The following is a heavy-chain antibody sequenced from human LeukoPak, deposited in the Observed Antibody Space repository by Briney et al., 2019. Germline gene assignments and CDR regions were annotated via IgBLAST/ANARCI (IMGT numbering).Heavy chain of an antibody. CDR3: ARDSVGYTFDY. Sequence: PSETLSLTCTVSGGSISSYYWSWIRQPPGKGLEWIGYIYYSGSTNYNPSLKSRVTISVDTSKNQFSLKLSSVTAADTAVYYCARDSVGYTFDYWGRGTLVTVSS. J-gene: IGHJ4*02. CDR1: GGSISSYY. D-gene: IGHD5-18*01. CDR2: IYYSGST. V-gene: IGHV4-59*01.